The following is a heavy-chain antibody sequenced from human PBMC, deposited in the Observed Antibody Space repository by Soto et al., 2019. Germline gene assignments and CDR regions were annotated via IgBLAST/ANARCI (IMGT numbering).Heavy chain of an antibody. J-gene: IGHJ4*02. Sequence: LSCAGSGFTFSNYAMNWVRQAPGKGLEWVSSITGTGTTTYSADSVKGRFTISRDNSKNRLYLQMNSLRAEDTAVYYCAKDQTIFGVVPFDYWGQGTRVTVSS. V-gene: IGHV3-23*01. CDR2: ITGTGTTT. D-gene: IGHD3-3*01. CDR1: GFTFSNYA. CDR3: AKDQTIFGVVPFDY.